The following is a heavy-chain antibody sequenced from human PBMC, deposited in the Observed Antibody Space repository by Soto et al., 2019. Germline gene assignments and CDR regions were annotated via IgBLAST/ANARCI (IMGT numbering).Heavy chain of an antibody. CDR1: GGSISSYY. V-gene: IGHV4-59*01. CDR2: IYYSGST. J-gene: IGHJ4*02. D-gene: IGHD3-22*01. CDR3: ARDHPYFYDSSGYYYWYFDY. Sequence: SETLSLTGTVSGGSISSYYWSWIRQPPGKGLEWIGYIYYSGSTNYNPSLKSRVTISVDTSKNQFSLKLSSVTAADTAVYYCARDHPYFYDSSGYYYWYFDYWGQRTPVPGSS.